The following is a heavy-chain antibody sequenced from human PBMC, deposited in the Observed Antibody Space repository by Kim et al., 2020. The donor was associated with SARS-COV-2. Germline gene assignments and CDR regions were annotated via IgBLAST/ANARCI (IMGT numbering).Heavy chain of an antibody. J-gene: IGHJ4*02. Sequence: GGSLRLSCAASGFTFSSYGMHWVRQAPGKGLEWVAVISYDGSNKYYADSVKGRFTISRDNSKNTLYLQMNSLRAEDTAVYYCAKDISAAYCGGDCYPEVGYWGQGTLVTVSS. CDR1: GFTFSSYG. CDR2: ISYDGSNK. D-gene: IGHD2-21*02. V-gene: IGHV3-30*18. CDR3: AKDISAAYCGGDCYPEVGY.